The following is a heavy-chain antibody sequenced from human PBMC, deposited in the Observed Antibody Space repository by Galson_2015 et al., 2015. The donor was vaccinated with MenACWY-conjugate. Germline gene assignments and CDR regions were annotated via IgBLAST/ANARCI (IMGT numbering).Heavy chain of an antibody. Sequence: SLRLSCAASGLTVSSNYMSWVRQAPGKGLEWVSIIYSGGNTYYADSVKGRFTISRDNSKNTLYLQMNSLRAEDTAVYYCARDRRFSSRGVVTSSRMDVWGHGTTVTVSS. CDR1: GLTVSSNY. CDR2: IYSGGNT. J-gene: IGHJ6*02. CDR3: ARDRRFSSRGVVTSSRMDV. V-gene: IGHV3-53*01. D-gene: IGHD3-10*01.